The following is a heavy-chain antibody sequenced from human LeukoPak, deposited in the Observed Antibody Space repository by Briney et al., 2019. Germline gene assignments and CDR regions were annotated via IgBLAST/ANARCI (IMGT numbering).Heavy chain of an antibody. CDR1: GFTFSSYG. D-gene: IGHD3-10*01. CDR3: AKPYYYGSRSYMDY. CDR2: ISYDGSST. J-gene: IGHJ4*02. Sequence: GGSLRLSCAASGFTFSSYGMHWVRQAPGKGLEWVAVISYDGSSTYYADSVKGRFTISRDNSKNMLYLQMNSLRAEDTAVYYCAKPYYYGSRSYMDYWGQGTLVTVSS. V-gene: IGHV3-30*18.